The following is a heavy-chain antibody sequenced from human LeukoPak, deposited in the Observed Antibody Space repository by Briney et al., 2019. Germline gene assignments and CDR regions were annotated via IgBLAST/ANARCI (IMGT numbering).Heavy chain of an antibody. CDR2: IYSGGST. J-gene: IGHJ5*02. CDR3: ARPLGSADWFDP. Sequence: GGSLRLSCAASGFTVSSNYMSWVRQAPGKGLEWVSVIYSGGSTYYADSVKGRFTISRDNSKNTLYLQMNSLRAEDTAVYYCARPLGSADWFDPWGQGTLVTVSS. CDR1: GFTVSSNY. D-gene: IGHD2-15*01. V-gene: IGHV3-66*01.